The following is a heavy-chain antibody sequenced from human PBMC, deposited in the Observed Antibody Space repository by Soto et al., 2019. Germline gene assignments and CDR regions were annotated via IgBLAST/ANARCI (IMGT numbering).Heavy chain of an antibody. Sequence: EVQLVETGGGLIQPGGSLRLTCEASGFTVSPNYMSWVRQAPGKGLEWVSFINGAGTPYYADSVKGRFTVSRDTSKNTLYLQMSSLRAEDTAVYFCARENSTMIRGVRYGMDVWGQGTTVTVSS. CDR1: GFTVSPNY. V-gene: IGHV3-53*02. CDR2: INGAGTP. CDR3: ARENSTMIRGVRYGMDV. D-gene: IGHD3-10*01. J-gene: IGHJ6*02.